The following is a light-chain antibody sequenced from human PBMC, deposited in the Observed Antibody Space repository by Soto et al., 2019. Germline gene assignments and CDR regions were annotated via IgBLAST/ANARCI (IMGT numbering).Light chain of an antibody. J-gene: IGKJ3*01. CDR3: QESLTTLGT. CDR1: QSISSY. V-gene: IGKV1-39*01. CDR2: AAS. Sequence: DIQMTQSPSSLSASVGERVTITCRASQSISSYLNWFQQKPGKAPKLLIYAASSLPTGVPSRFSGSGSGTEFTLTISILQRDDFATYYCQESLTTLGTFCPGTKVHIK.